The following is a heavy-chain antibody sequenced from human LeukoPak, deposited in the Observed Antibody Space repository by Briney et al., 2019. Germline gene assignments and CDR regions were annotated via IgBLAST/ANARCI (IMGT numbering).Heavy chain of an antibody. V-gene: IGHV3-23*01. Sequence: GGSLRLSCAASGFTFSSYAMSWVRQAPGKGLEWVSVISGSGGSTYYADSVKGRFTISRDNSKNTLSLQMNSLRAEDTAIYYCAKPGLASSWYGGFDHWGQGTLVTVSS. D-gene: IGHD6-13*01. CDR3: AKPGLASSWYGGFDH. CDR2: ISGSGGST. CDR1: GFTFSSYA. J-gene: IGHJ4*02.